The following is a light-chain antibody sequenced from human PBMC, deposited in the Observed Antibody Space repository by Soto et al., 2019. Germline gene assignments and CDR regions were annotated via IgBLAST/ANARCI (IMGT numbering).Light chain of an antibody. CDR1: QNVGSDS. Sequence: EIVLTQSPGTLSLSPGERATLSCRASQNVGSDSLAWYQQKPGQAPRLLIYGASTRATGIPDRFSGSGSGTDFILTISSLEPEDFAVYYCQQYDSLLPYTFGQGTNLEIK. CDR3: QQYDSLLPYT. J-gene: IGKJ2*01. CDR2: GAS. V-gene: IGKV3-20*01.